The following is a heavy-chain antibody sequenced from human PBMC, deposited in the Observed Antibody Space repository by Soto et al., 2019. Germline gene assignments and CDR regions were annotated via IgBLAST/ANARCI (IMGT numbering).Heavy chain of an antibody. Sequence: SVKVSCKASGFTFTSSAVQWVRQARGQRLEWIGWIVVGSGNTNYAQKFQERVTITRDMSTSTAYRELSSLRSEDTAVYYCAERGDSSGYNDAFDIWGQGTMVTVSS. V-gene: IGHV1-58*01. CDR3: AERGDSSGYNDAFDI. D-gene: IGHD3-22*01. J-gene: IGHJ3*02. CDR1: GFTFTSSA. CDR2: IVVGSGNT.